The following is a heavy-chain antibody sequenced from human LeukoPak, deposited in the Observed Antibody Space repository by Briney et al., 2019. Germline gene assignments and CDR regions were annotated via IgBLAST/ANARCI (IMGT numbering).Heavy chain of an antibody. CDR3: ARANWGDLLDY. J-gene: IGHJ4*02. Sequence: ASVKVSSKASGYTFTSYGMNWVRQAPGQGLEGMGWINTNTGNPTYAQGFTGRFVFSLDTSVSTAYLQISSLKAEDTAVYYCARANWGDLLDYWGQGTLVTVSS. D-gene: IGHD7-27*01. V-gene: IGHV7-4-1*02. CDR1: GYTFTSYG. CDR2: INTNTGNP.